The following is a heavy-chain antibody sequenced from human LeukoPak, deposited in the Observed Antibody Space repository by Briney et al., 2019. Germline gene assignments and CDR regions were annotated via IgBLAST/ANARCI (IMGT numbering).Heavy chain of an antibody. Sequence: GGSLRLSCAASGFTFSNAWMNWVRQAPGKGLEWVGRIYSKTDGGTTDYAAPVKGRFTISRDDSKNTLYLQMNSLKTEDTAVYYCTTGFFGVVNNAFDIWGQGTTVTVSS. V-gene: IGHV3-15*01. CDR2: IYSKTDGGTT. J-gene: IGHJ3*02. D-gene: IGHD3-3*01. CDR1: GFTFSNAW. CDR3: TTGFFGVVNNAFDI.